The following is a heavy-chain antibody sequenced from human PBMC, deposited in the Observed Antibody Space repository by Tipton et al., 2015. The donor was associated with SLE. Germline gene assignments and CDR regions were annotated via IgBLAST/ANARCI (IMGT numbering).Heavy chain of an antibody. CDR2: IHHSGNT. CDR3: ARGVLSSSWTLDGMDV. CDR1: AYSISTGYH. J-gene: IGHJ6*02. Sequence: TLSLTCAVSAYSISTGYHWGWIRQPPGKGLEWIASIHHSGNTYYNPSLKSRVTISVDTSKNQFSLELNSVTAADTAVYYCARGVLSSSWTLDGMDVWGQGTTVTVSS. D-gene: IGHD6-13*01. V-gene: IGHV4-38-2*01.